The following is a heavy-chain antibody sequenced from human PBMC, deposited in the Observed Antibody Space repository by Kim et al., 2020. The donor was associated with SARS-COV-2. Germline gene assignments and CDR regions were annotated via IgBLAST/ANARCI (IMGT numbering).Heavy chain of an antibody. J-gene: IGHJ4*02. V-gene: IGHV4-4*07. CDR3: ASPLGY. CDR2: YTSGSN. D-gene: IGHD3-10*01. Sequence: YTSGSNHYNHALKSRVTMSVDTSKNQFSLKLSSVTAADTAVYYCASPLGYWGQGTLVTVSS.